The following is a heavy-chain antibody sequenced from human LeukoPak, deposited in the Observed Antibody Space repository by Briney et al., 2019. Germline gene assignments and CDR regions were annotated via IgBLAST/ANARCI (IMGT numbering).Heavy chain of an antibody. CDR1: GGSISSYY. D-gene: IGHD1-26*01. Sequence: PSETLSLTCTVSGGSISSYYWSWIRQPPGKGLEWIGYIYYSGSTNYNPSLKSRVTISVDTSKNQFSLKLSSVTAADTAVYYCAREEWDIWGRNWFDPWGQGTLVTVSS. J-gene: IGHJ5*02. CDR2: IYYSGST. V-gene: IGHV4-59*01. CDR3: AREEWDIWGRNWFDP.